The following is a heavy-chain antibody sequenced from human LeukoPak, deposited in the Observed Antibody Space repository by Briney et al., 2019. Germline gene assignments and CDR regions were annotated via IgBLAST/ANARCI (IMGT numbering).Heavy chain of an antibody. J-gene: IGHJ2*01. D-gene: IGHD3/OR15-3a*01. CDR3: ARADWLNWYFDL. Sequence: SETLSLTCTVSGGSISSYYWSWIRQPPGKGLEWIGYIYSSGSTNYNPSLKSRVTISVDTPKNQFSLKLSSVTAADTAVYYCARADWLNWYFDLWGRGTLVTVSS. V-gene: IGHV4-59*01. CDR2: IYSSGST. CDR1: GGSISSYY.